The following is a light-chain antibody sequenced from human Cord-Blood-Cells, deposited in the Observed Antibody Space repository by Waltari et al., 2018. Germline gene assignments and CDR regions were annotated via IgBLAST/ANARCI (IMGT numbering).Light chain of an antibody. CDR2: YDS. J-gene: IGLJ1*01. V-gene: IGLV3-21*04. CDR1: NIGRKS. CDR3: QVWDSSSDHYV. Sequence: SYVLTQPPSVSVAPGKTARITCGGNNIGRKSVHWYRQKPGQAPVLVTYYDSDRPSGIPERFSGSNSGNTATLTISRVEAVDEADYYCQVWDSSSDHYVFGTGTKVTVL.